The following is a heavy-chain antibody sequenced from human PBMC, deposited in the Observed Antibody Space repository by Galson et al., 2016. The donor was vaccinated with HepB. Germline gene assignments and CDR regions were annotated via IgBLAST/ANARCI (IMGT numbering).Heavy chain of an antibody. J-gene: IGHJ3*01. V-gene: IGHV3-30*04. CDR3: ARARVVTGIYDAFNV. CDR2: VSPDGDKG. Sequence: SLRLSCAASGFSFSSFTMHWVHRAPGTGLEWLALVSPDGDKGYYADSVRGRLIISRDNSRNTVHLHISSLRPDDTATYFCARARVVTGIYDAFNVWGQGTVVTVSS. D-gene: IGHD2-21*02. CDR1: GFSFSSFT.